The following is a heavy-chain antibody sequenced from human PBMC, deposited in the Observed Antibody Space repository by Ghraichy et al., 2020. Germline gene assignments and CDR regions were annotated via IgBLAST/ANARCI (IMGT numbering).Heavy chain of an antibody. CDR1: GGSFSSYI. V-gene: IGHV4-34*01. CDR3: ARATIWGGMDV. Sequence: SETLSLTCAVYGGSFSSYIWTWIRQPQGKGLEWIGAVNHTGSTNYNVSLKSRLTIAVDTSKSQFSLKVTSVTAADTAVYYCARATIWGGMDVWGQGTTVTVSS. D-gene: IGHD3-16*01. CDR2: VNHTGST. J-gene: IGHJ6*02.